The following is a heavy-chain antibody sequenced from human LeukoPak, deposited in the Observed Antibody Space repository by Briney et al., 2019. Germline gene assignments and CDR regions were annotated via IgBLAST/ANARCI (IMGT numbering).Heavy chain of an antibody. CDR3: AGGKDTFDY. V-gene: IGHV3-33*01. Sequence: GGSLRLSCAASGFTFSSYGMHWVRQAPGKGLEWVAVIWYDGSNKYYADSVKGRFTIPRDNSKNTLYLQMNSLRAEDTAVYYCAGGKDTFDYWGQGTLVTVSS. CDR1: GFTFSSYG. D-gene: IGHD2-15*01. CDR2: IWYDGSNK. J-gene: IGHJ4*02.